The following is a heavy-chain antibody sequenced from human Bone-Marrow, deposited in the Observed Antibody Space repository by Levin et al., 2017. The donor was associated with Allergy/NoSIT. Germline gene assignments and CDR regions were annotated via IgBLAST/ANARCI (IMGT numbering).Heavy chain of an antibody. J-gene: IGHJ4*02. D-gene: IGHD6-6*01. Sequence: SCAVSGFTFTNGWMSWVRQAPGKGLEWIGRIKSKSAGGTTDYAAPVKGRFTVSRDDSRSTLYLQMNSLQTEDTAVYYGTTDRGIGPRPIFDSWGQGTMVAVSS. V-gene: IGHV3-15*01. CDR3: TTDRGIGPRPIFDS. CDR2: IKSKSAGGTT. CDR1: GFTFTNGW.